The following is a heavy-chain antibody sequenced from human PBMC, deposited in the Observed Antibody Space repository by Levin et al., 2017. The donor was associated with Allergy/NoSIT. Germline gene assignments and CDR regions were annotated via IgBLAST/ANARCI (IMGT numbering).Heavy chain of an antibody. V-gene: IGHV3-30*18. J-gene: IGHJ6*02. D-gene: IGHD3-22*01. CDR1: GFTFSSYG. Sequence: GGSLRLSCAASGFTFSSYGMHWVRQAPGKGLEWVAVISYDGSNKYYADSVKGRFTISRDNSKNTLYLQMNSLRAEDTAVYYCAKDSVLGYESRRVYYYGMDVWGQGTTVTVSS. CDR2: ISYDGSNK. CDR3: AKDSVLGYESRRVYYYGMDV.